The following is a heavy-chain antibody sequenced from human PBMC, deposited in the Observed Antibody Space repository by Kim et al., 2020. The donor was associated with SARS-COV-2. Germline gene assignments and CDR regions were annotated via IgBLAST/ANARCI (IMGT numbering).Heavy chain of an antibody. V-gene: IGHV3-66*01. D-gene: IGHD1-1*01. CDR1: GITVSGNY. Sequence: GGSLRLSCAASGITVSGNYMNWVRQAPGKGLEWVSVVNSGGETNYADSVKDRFSISRDISNNTLYLQLNSLRAEDTAVYYCARDPTGGNLDAFDIWGQGTMVTVSS. J-gene: IGHJ3*02. CDR3: ARDPTGGNLDAFDI. CDR2: VNSGGET.